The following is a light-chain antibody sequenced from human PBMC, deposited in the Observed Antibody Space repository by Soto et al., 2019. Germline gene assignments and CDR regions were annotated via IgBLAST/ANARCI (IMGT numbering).Light chain of an antibody. CDR2: TNN. V-gene: IGLV1-44*01. J-gene: IGLJ1*01. Sequence: VLTQPPSASGAPGQRVTISCSGSTSNIGSHSVNWYQHVPGAAPKLLITTNNQRPSGVPDRFSGFKSGSSASLVISGLQSEDEADYYCATWDDSLKGVFGTGTKLTVL. CDR3: ATWDDSLKGV. CDR1: TSNIGSHS.